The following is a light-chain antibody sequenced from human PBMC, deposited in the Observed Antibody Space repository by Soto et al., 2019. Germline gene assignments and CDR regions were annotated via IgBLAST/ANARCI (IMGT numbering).Light chain of an antibody. J-gene: IGLJ3*02. CDR1: SSNIGADYD. CDR3: QSYDSSLSAVG. Sequence: QSVLTQPPSVSGAPGQRVTISCTGSSSNIGADYDVHWYQQLPGTAPKLLISGNSNRPSGVPDRFSGSKSGTSASLAITGLQAEDEADYYCQSYDSSLSAVGFGGGTKLTVL. V-gene: IGLV1-40*01. CDR2: GNS.